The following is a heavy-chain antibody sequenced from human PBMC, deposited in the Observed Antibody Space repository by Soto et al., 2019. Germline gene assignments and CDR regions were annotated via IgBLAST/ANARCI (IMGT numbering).Heavy chain of an antibody. J-gene: IGHJ4*01. CDR3: ARADYGSGSYFYCFDY. D-gene: IGHD3-10*01. Sequence: PSETLSLTCTVSGGSISSGGYYWSWIRQHPGKGLEWIGYIYYSGSTYYNPSLKSRVTISVDTSKNQFSLKLSSVTAADTAVYYCARADYGSGSYFYCFDYWGHGTLVPVSS. CDR1: GGSISSGGYY. V-gene: IGHV4-31*03. CDR2: IYYSGST.